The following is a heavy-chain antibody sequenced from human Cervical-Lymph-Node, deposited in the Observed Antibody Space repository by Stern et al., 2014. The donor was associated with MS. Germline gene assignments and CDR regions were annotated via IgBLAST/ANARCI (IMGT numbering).Heavy chain of an antibody. Sequence: EVQLVESGGDLVQPGGSLRLSCVASGFNFRDYWMSWVRQAPGKGLEWVDNIKQDGSEKDEVDSVRGRFSVSRDNTKNSLFLQMNSLRAEDTAIYYCARDWLWSGGSGVNDHPLKYFYGLDVWGQGTTVTVSS. CDR1: GFNFRDYW. V-gene: IGHV3-7*01. CDR3: ARDWLWSGGSGVNDHPLKYFYGLDV. J-gene: IGHJ6*02. CDR2: IKQDGSEK. D-gene: IGHD2-15*01.